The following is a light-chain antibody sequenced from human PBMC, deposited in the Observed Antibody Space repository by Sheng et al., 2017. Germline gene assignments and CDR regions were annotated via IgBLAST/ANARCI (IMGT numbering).Light chain of an antibody. CDR1: QSVSSN. Sequence: EVVMTQSPATLSVSPGERATLSCRASQSVSSNVAWYQHKTGQAPRLLIYGASNRATGTPGRFSGSGSGTEFTLTISSLQSEDSAFYYCQHYNNWPPRTFGQGTKLEI. J-gene: IGKJ2*01. CDR2: GAS. V-gene: IGKV3-15*01. CDR3: QHYNNWPPRT.